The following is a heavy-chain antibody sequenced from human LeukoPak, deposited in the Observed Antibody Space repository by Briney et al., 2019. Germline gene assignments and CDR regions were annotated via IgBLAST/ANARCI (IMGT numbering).Heavy chain of an antibody. CDR2: INHSGST. CDR1: GGSYSGYY. Sequence: TPSETLSLTCAVYGGSYSGYYWSWIRQPPGKGLEWIGEINHSGSTNYNPSLKSRVTISVDTSKNQFSLKLSSVTAADTAVYYCARTHQPSSGYYYWGQGTLVTVSS. D-gene: IGHD3-22*01. J-gene: IGHJ4*02. V-gene: IGHV4-34*01. CDR3: ARTHQPSSGYYY.